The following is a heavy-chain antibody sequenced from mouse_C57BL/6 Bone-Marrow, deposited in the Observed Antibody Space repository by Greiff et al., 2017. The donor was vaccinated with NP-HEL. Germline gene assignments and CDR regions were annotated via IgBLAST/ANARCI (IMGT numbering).Heavy chain of an antibody. V-gene: IGHV1-81*01. D-gene: IGHD2-2*01. CDR1: GYTFTSYG. CDR2: IYPRSGNT. Sequence: VQLVESGAELARPGASVKLSCKASGYTFTSYGISWVKQRTGQGLEWIGEIYPRSGNTYYNEKFKGKATLTADKSSSTAYMELRSLTSEDSAVYFCARGGYDDGGFAYWGQGTLVTVSA. CDR3: ARGGYDDGGFAY. J-gene: IGHJ3*01.